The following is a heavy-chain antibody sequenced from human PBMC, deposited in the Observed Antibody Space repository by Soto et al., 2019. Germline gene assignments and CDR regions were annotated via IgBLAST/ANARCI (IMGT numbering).Heavy chain of an antibody. D-gene: IGHD6-19*01. CDR1: GDSVSSNSAA. CDR3: ARGLAVAGRSYYYYYMDV. J-gene: IGHJ6*03. CDR2: TYYRSKWYN. V-gene: IGHV6-1*01. Sequence: SQTLSLTCAISGDSVSSNSAAWNWIRQSPSRGLEWLGRTYYRSKWYNDYAVSVKSRITINPDTSKNQFSLQLNSVTPEDTAVYYCARGLAVAGRSYYYYYMDVWRNGTPVTAP.